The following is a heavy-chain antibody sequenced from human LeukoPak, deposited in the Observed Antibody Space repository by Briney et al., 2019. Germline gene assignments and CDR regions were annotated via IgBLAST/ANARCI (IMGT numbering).Heavy chain of an antibody. CDR2: IYYSGST. CDR1: GGPISSYY. CDR3: ARGATGHLDY. D-gene: IGHD1-26*01. J-gene: IGHJ4*02. V-gene: IGHV4-59*08. Sequence: SETLSLTCTVSGGPISSYYWSWIRQPPGKGLEWIGYIYYSGSTNYSPSLKSRVTISVDTSKNQFSLKLSSVTAADTAVYYCARGATGHLDYWGQGTLVTVSS.